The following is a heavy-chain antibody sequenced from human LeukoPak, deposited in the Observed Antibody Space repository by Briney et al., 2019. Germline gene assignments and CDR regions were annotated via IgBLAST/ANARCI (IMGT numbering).Heavy chain of an antibody. J-gene: IGHJ5*02. CDR1: GFTLSSYA. Sequence: TGGSLRLSCAASGFTLSSYAMCWVRQAPRKGLEWVSDISVSGNTYHADSVKGRFTISRDSSKNTLYLQMNSLRAEDTAVYYCARGEYNWNDLHLWGQGTLVTVSS. CDR2: ISVSGNT. CDR3: ARGEYNWNDLHL. V-gene: IGHV3-23*01. D-gene: IGHD1-20*01.